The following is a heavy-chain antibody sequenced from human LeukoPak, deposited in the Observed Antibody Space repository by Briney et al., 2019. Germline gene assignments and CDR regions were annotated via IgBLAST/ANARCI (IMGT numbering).Heavy chain of an antibody. Sequence: GASVTVSFTASVYTFTNYDINWVGQAPGQGREWMGWMNPNSGNTGYAQKFQGRVTITRDTSINTAYMELSSLGSEDSAVYYCARGPAYSNYGASYYYYMDVWGKGTTVTVSS. CDR1: VYTFTNYD. CDR2: MNPNSGNT. CDR3: ARGPAYSNYGASYYYYMDV. V-gene: IGHV1-8*03. J-gene: IGHJ6*03. D-gene: IGHD4-11*01.